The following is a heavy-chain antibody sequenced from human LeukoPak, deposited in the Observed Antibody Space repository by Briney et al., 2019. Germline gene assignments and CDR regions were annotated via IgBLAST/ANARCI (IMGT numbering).Heavy chain of an antibody. D-gene: IGHD3-22*01. V-gene: IGHV1-18*01. CDR3: ASSYYDSSGPWAFDI. Sequence: ASVKVSGKASGYTFTSYGISWVRQAPGQGLEWMGWISAYNGNTNYAQKLQGRVTMTTDTSTSTAYMELRSLRSDDTAVYYCASSYYDSSGPWAFDIWGQGTMVTVSS. CDR2: ISAYNGNT. J-gene: IGHJ3*02. CDR1: GYTFTSYG.